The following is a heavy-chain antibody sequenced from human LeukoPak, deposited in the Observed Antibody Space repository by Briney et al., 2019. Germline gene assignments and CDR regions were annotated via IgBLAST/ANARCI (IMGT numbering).Heavy chain of an antibody. D-gene: IGHD2-15*01. CDR2: ITASGGNT. V-gene: IGHV3-23*01. CDR1: GFTFSAYG. J-gene: IGHJ4*02. Sequence: GGSLRPSCAVSGFTFSAYGMHWVRQAPGKRLEWVSAITASGGNTYYADSVTGRLTISRDNSKNTLYLQMNSLRAEDTAIYYCASRDPCSGETCYALAYWGQGTLVTVSS. CDR3: ASRDPCSGETCYALAY.